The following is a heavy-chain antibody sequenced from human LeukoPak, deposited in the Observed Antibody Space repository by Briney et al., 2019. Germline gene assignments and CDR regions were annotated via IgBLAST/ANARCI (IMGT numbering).Heavy chain of an antibody. J-gene: IGHJ5*02. Sequence: SETLSLTCAVHGGSFSGYYWSWIRQPPGKGLEWIGEINHSGSTNYNPSLKSRVTISVDTSKNQFSLKLSSVTAADTAVYYCARGPVLLWFGERRFDPWGQGTLVTVSS. V-gene: IGHV4-34*01. CDR1: GGSFSGYY. CDR2: INHSGST. D-gene: IGHD3-10*01. CDR3: ARGPVLLWFGERRFDP.